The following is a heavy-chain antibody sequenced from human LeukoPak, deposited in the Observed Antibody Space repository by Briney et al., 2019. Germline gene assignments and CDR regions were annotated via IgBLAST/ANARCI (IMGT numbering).Heavy chain of an antibody. D-gene: IGHD3-3*01. J-gene: IGHJ4*02. Sequence: PGGSLRLSCAASGFTFSSYAMSWVRQAPGKGLEWVSTISATGGSIYYADSVKGRLTISRDNSKNTVYLQMNSLRAEDTAVHYCARGPWYYDFWSGYFFWGQGTLVTVSS. CDR2: ISATGGSI. V-gene: IGHV3-23*01. CDR3: ARGPWYYDFWSGYFF. CDR1: GFTFSSYA.